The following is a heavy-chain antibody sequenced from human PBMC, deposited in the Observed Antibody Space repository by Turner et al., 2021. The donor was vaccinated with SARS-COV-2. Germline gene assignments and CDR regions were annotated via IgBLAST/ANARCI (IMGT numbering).Heavy chain of an antibody. D-gene: IGHD3-22*01. CDR1: GFSFSSYS. Sequence: EVQLVESGGGLVKPGGSLRLSCGASGFSFSSYSMNWVGQAPGKGLEWVSSIRSSSSYIYYADAVKGRFTISRDNAKNSLYLQMNRLIAEDTAVYYCARDVPTYYYDSSGYYTDAFDIWGQGTMVTVSS. CDR3: ARDVPTYYYDSSGYYTDAFDI. CDR2: IRSSSSYI. V-gene: IGHV3-21*01. J-gene: IGHJ3*02.